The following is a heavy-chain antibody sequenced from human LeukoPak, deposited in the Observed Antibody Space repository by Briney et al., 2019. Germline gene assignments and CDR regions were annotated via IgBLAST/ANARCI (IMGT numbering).Heavy chain of an antibody. J-gene: IGHJ6*02. V-gene: IGHV3-30*18. CDR2: ISFYGVKT. CDR1: GFTFSSYG. Sequence: GGSLRLSCAASGFTFSSYGMHWVRQAPGKGLEWVALISFYGVKTDYADSVKGRFTISRDSSQNTLYLQMNSLRAEDTAVYYCAKDLGSSRAAYGMDVWGQGTTVTVSS. CDR3: AKDLGSSRAAYGMDV. D-gene: IGHD6-13*01.